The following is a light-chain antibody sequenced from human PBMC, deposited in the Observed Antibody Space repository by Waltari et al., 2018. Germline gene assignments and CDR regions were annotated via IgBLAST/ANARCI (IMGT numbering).Light chain of an antibody. CDR2: KAS. CDR1: QSVGTW. J-gene: IGKJ2*01. CDR3: QQYSSFST. V-gene: IGKV1-5*03. Sequence: DIQMTKSPSTLSASVGDRVTISCRASQSVGTWLAWYQQKPGKAPKLLIYKASSLDSGDPSRFSCSGSGTDFTLTIRSLQPDDFATYSCQQYSSFSTFGQGTKV.